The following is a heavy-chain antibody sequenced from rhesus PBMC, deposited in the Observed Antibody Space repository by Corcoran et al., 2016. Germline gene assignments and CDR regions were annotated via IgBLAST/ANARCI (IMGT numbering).Heavy chain of an antibody. CDR1: GGSISSGYYY. J-gene: IGHJ4*01. CDR3: ARGGVSGSWGDCDY. V-gene: IGHV4-122*02. Sequence: QVQLQESGPGLVKPSETLSLTCAVSGGSISSGYYYWSWIRQPPGKGLEWIGYITYSGSTSYNPSLQSRVTISRDPSKNQFSLTLSSVTAADTAVYYCARGGVSGSWGDCDYWGQGVLVTVSS. D-gene: IGHD6-25*01. CDR2: ITYSGST.